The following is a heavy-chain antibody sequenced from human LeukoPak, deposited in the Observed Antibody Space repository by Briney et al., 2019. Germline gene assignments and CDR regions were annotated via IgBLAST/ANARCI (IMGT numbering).Heavy chain of an antibody. J-gene: IGHJ4*02. V-gene: IGHV4-59*01. CDR3: ARHYYDSSGYYYVLDY. CDR1: GGSISPYY. Sequence: PSETLSLTCSVSGGSISPYYWSWIRQPPGKGLEWLGYIYYSGTTNYNPSLQSRVTISVATSKNQFSLKLSSVTAADTAVYYCARHYYDSSGYYYVLDYWGQGTLVTVSS. CDR2: IYYSGTT. D-gene: IGHD3-22*01.